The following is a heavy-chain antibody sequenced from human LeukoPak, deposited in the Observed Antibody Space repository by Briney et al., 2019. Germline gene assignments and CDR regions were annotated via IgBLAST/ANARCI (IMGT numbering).Heavy chain of an antibody. CDR3: ARLPEYYYDSSGSYNWFDP. CDR2: IYPGDSDT. J-gene: IGHJ5*02. CDR1: GYSLTSYW. D-gene: IGHD3-22*01. Sequence: GESLKISCKGSGYSLTSYWIGWVRQMPGKGLEWMGIIYPGDSDTRYSPSFQGQVTISADKSISTAYLQWSSLKASDTAMYYCARLPEYYYDSSGSYNWFDPWGQGTLVTVSS. V-gene: IGHV5-51*01.